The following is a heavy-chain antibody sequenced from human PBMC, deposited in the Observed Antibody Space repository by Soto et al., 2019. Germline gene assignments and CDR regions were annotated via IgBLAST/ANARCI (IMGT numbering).Heavy chain of an antibody. CDR2: ISSSSYI. Sequence: GGSLRLSCAASGFTFSSYSMNWVRQAPGKGLEWVSSISSSSYIYYADSVKGRFTISRDNAKNSLYLQMNSLRAEDTAVYYCARDVYYDFWSGYPNFDYWGQGTLVTVSS. J-gene: IGHJ4*02. D-gene: IGHD3-3*01. CDR1: GFTFSSYS. CDR3: ARDVYYDFWSGYPNFDY. V-gene: IGHV3-21*01.